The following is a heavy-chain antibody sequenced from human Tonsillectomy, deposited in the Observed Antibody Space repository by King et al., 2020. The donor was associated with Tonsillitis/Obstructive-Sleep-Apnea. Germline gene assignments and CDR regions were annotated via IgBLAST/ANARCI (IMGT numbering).Heavy chain of an antibody. V-gene: IGHV4-34*01. CDR1: GGSFSSYY. Sequence: VQLQQGGAGLLKPSETLSLTCAVYGGSFSSYYWSCIRQSPGRGLEGIVEINVSGTTNYTPSLKSRVTISLDTSKNQISLKLSSVTAADSAMYYCARGGGIAARRGSDWFDPWGQGTLVTVSS. D-gene: IGHD6-6*01. CDR3: ARGGGIAARRGSDWFDP. J-gene: IGHJ5*02. CDR2: INVSGTT.